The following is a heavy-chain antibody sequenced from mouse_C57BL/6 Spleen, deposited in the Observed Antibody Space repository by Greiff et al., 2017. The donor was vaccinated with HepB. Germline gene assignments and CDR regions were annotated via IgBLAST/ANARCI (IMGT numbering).Heavy chain of an antibody. Sequence: VKLQESGAELVKPGASVKISCKASGYAFSSYWMNWVKQRPGKGLEWIGQIYPGDGDTNYKGKFKGKATLTADKSSSTAYMQLSSLTSEDSAVYFCARFITTVGNAMDYWGQGTSVTVSS. CDR1: GYAFSSYW. CDR3: ARFITTVGNAMDY. J-gene: IGHJ4*01. D-gene: IGHD1-1*01. V-gene: IGHV1-80*01. CDR2: IYPGDGDT.